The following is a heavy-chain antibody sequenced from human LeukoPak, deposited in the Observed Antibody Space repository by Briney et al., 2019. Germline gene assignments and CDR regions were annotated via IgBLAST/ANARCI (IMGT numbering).Heavy chain of an antibody. CDR2: IIPIFGTA. Sequence: SVKASCKASGGTFSSYAISWVRQAPGQGLEWMGGIIPIFGTANYAQKFQGRVTITADKSTSTAYMELSSLRSEDTAVYYCARVPGLRLGELSPLFDYWGQGTLVTVSS. CDR1: GGTFSSYA. D-gene: IGHD3-16*02. J-gene: IGHJ4*02. V-gene: IGHV1-69*06. CDR3: ARVPGLRLGELSPLFDY.